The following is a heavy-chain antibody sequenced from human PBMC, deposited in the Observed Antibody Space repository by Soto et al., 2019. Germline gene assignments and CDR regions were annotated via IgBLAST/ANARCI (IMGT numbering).Heavy chain of an antibody. CDR3: ARTGNWTYPESYYYYGMDV. CDR2: IYAGDSDT. D-gene: IGHD1-7*01. CDR1: GYSFTSYW. Sequence: GEPLKISCKGSGYSFTSYWIGWVRQMPGKGLEGMGIIYAGDSDTRYSRCFQGQVTISADKSIRTAYLQWSSLNASATAMYYCARTGNWTYPESYYYYGMDVWRQGTTVTVS. V-gene: IGHV5-51*01. J-gene: IGHJ6*02.